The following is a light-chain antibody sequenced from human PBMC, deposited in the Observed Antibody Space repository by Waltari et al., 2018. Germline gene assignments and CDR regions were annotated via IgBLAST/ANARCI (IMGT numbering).Light chain of an antibody. CDR3: QKYGTLPAT. CDR1: QSVSRT. V-gene: IGKV3-20*01. Sequence: EIVLTQSPDTLSLSTGDRATLSCRAGQSVSRTLAWYQKKPVQAPSLLISDTSSRSTGVPDRFSGSGSGTDFSLTISRLGPEDFAVYYCQKYGTLPATFGQGTKVEIK. CDR2: DTS. J-gene: IGKJ1*01.